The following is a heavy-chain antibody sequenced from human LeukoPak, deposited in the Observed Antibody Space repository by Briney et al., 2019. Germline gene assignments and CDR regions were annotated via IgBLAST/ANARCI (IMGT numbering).Heavy chain of an antibody. V-gene: IGHV3-23*01. J-gene: IGHJ4*02. D-gene: IGHD6-19*01. CDR2: ISGSGGST. CDR1: GFTFSSYA. CDR3: AKDLRQWLVRDFGDY. Sequence: GGSLRLSCAASGFTFSSYAISWVRQAPGKGLEWVSAISGSGGSTYYADSVKGRFTISRDNSKNTLYLQMNSLRAEDTAVYYCAKDLRQWLVRDFGDYWGQGTLVTVSS.